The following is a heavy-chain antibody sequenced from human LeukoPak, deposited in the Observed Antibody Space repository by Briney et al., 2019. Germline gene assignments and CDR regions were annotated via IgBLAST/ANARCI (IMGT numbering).Heavy chain of an antibody. CDR1: GFTFSTYS. Sequence: PGGSLRLSCAASGFTFSTYSMTWIRQAPGKGLEWVSYISSDGSNIYYADSVKGRFTVSRDNAKNSLYLQMNSLRAEDTAVYYCARDCGYSGYDRNCNYGLDRWGQGTTVTVSS. CDR2: ISSDGSNI. D-gene: IGHD5-12*01. CDR3: ARDCGYSGYDRNCNYGLDR. J-gene: IGHJ6*02. V-gene: IGHV3-48*04.